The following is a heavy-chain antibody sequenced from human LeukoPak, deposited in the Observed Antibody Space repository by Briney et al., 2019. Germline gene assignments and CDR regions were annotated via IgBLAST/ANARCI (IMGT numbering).Heavy chain of an antibody. Sequence: ASVKVSCKASGYTFTSYAMHWGRQAPGQRLEWMGRINAGNGNTKYSQEFQVRVTITRDTSASTAYMELSSLRSEDMAVYYCARVGIGDYYFDYWGQGTLVTVSS. V-gene: IGHV1-3*03. CDR1: GYTFTSYA. J-gene: IGHJ4*02. CDR3: ARVGIGDYYFDY. D-gene: IGHD4-17*01. CDR2: INAGNGNT.